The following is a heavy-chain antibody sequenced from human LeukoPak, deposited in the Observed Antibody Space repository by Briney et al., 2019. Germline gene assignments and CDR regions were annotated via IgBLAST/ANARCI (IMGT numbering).Heavy chain of an antibody. CDR2: IYYSGST. Sequence: KTSETLSLTCTVSGGSMSSYYWSWIRQSPGKGLEWIGHIYYSGSTNYHPSLKTRVTISVDTSKNQFSLRLCSVTAADTAVYYCARVTGPHAFDIWGQGTLVTVSS. CDR3: ARVTGPHAFDI. D-gene: IGHD3-9*01. V-gene: IGHV4-59*01. J-gene: IGHJ3*02. CDR1: GGSMSSYY.